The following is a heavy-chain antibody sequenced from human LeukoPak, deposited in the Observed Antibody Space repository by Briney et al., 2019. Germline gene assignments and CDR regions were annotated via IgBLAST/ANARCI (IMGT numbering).Heavy chain of an antibody. CDR2: ISYDGSNK. D-gene: IGHD3-3*01. CDR1: GFTFSSYA. CDR3: ARRAGITIFGVVIRRKGDAFDI. Sequence: GRSLRLSCAASGFTFSSYAMHWVRQAPGKGLEWVAVISYDGSNKYYADSVKGRFTISRDNSKNTLYLQMNSLRAEDTAVYYCARRAGITIFGVVIRRKGDAFDIWGQGTMVTVSS. V-gene: IGHV3-30-3*01. J-gene: IGHJ3*02.